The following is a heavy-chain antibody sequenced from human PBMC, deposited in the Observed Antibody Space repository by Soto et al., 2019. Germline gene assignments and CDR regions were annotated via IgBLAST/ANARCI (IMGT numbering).Heavy chain of an antibody. J-gene: IGHJ6*02. CDR3: ARNKYSAYDYYYHYVLAV. CDR2: IYPGDSDT. Sequence: GESLKISCKGSGYSFTSYWIGWVRQMPGKGLEWMGSIYPGDSDTRYSPSFQGQVTISADKSISTAYLQWSSLKASDTAMYYCARNKYSAYDYYYHYVLAVSGQGTTVLVSS. D-gene: IGHD5-12*01. V-gene: IGHV5-51*01. CDR1: GYSFTSYW.